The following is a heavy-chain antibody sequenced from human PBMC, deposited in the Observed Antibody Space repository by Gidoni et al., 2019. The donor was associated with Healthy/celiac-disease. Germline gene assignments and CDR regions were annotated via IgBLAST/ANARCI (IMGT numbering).Heavy chain of an antibody. CDR2: ISSRGSTI. D-gene: IGHD3-9*01. CDR1: GFTFSAYY. Sequence: QVQLVESGGGLVKPGGSLRLSCAASGFTFSAYYLSWIRQAPGKGLEWVSYISSRGSTIYYADSVKGRFTISRDNAKNSLYLQMNSLRAEDTAVYYCARDLKPNVLRYFDWLSGGWFDPWGQGTLVTVSP. J-gene: IGHJ5*02. V-gene: IGHV3-11*01. CDR3: ARDLKPNVLRYFDWLSGGWFDP.